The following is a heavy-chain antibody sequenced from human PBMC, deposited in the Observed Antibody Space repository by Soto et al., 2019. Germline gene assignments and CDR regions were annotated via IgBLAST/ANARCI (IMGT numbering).Heavy chain of an antibody. CDR3: ARQSCRSTTCYSWVTWFDP. V-gene: IGHV4-59*08. D-gene: IGHD2-2*01. CDR1: GGSISSYY. Sequence: PSETLSLTCTVSGGSISSYYWSWIRQPPGKGLEWIGYIYYSGSTKYNPSLKSRVTISVDTSKNQLSLKLSSVTAADTAVYYCARQSCRSTTCYSWVTWFDPWGQGTLVTVS. CDR2: IYYSGST. J-gene: IGHJ5*02.